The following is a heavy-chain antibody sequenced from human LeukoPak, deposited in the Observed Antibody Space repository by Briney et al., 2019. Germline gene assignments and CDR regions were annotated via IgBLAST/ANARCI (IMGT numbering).Heavy chain of an antibody. Sequence: PGRSLRLSCAASGFTFSDYYMSWIRQAPGKGLEWVANIKQDGSDKFYVDSVKGRFTISRDNAKNSMYLQMSSLRAEDTAIYYCARVLPVASRDYWGQGTLVTVSS. CDR2: IKQDGSDK. CDR1: GFTFSDYY. J-gene: IGHJ4*02. D-gene: IGHD2-2*01. CDR3: ARVLPVASRDY. V-gene: IGHV3-7*01.